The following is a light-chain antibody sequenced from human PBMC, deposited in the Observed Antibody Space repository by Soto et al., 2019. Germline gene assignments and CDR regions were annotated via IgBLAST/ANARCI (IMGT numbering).Light chain of an antibody. CDR2: EVS. Sequence: QSALTQPASVSGSPGQSITISCTGTSSDVGNYKYVSWYQQHPGKAPKLMIYEVSNRPSGVSNRFSGSKSGNTASLTISGLQADEETDYYCFSYKSRGTYVFRTGTKVTVL. CDR3: FSYKSRGTYV. V-gene: IGLV2-14*01. CDR1: SSDVGNYKY. J-gene: IGLJ1*01.